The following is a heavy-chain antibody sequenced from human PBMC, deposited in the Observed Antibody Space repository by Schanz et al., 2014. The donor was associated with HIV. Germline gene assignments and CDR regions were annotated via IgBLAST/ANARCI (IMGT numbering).Heavy chain of an antibody. Sequence: QVQLVESGGGVVQPGRSLRLSCAVSGFTFSNYAMHWVRQAPGKGLEWVAVISYDGSNKYYADSVKGRFTISRDNSKNTLYLQMNSLRAEDTAVYYCARDWRPNYDFWSGSIGVIGMNVWGQGTTVTVSS. CDR2: ISYDGSNK. D-gene: IGHD3-3*01. V-gene: IGHV3-30-3*01. J-gene: IGHJ6*02. CDR3: ARDWRPNYDFWSGSIGVIGMNV. CDR1: GFTFSNYA.